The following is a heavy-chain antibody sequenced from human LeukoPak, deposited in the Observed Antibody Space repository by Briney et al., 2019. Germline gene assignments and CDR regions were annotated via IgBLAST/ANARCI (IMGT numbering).Heavy chain of an antibody. Sequence: GASVKVSCKASGYTFTSYDINWVRQATGQGLEWMGWMNPNSGNTGYAQKFQGRVTITRNTSISTAYMELSSLRSEDTAVYYCARGDTAMGYYYYYMDVWGKGTTVTVSS. CDR1: GYTFTSYD. CDR3: ARGDTAMGYYYYYMDV. V-gene: IGHV1-8*03. CDR2: MNPNSGNT. J-gene: IGHJ6*03. D-gene: IGHD5-18*01.